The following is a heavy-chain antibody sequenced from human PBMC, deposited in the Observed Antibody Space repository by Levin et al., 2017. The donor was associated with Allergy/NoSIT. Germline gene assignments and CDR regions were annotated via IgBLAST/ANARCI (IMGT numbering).Heavy chain of an antibody. CDR3: ARVLRYYYDSSGHPLDMYYFDH. CDR2: MNPNNGKT. J-gene: IGHJ4*02. V-gene: IGHV1-8*01. Sequence: GASVKVSCKASGYTFTSYDIIWVRQATGQGLEWMGWMNPNNGKTGYVQKFQGRVSMTSDTSISTAYMELSSLRSEDTAVFYCARVLRYYYDSSGHPLDMYYFDHWGQGTLVTVSS. D-gene: IGHD3-22*01. CDR1: GYTFTSYD.